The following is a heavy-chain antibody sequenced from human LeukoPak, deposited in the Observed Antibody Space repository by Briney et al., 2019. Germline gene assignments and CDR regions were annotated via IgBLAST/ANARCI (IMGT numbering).Heavy chain of an antibody. J-gene: IGHJ4*02. V-gene: IGHV3-21*01. Sequence: PGGSLRLSCAASGFTFSSYNMNWVRQAPGKGLEWVSSISSSSSYIYYADSVKGRFTISRDNAKNSLYLQMNSLRAEDTAVYYCARGTKGSSSWYYDCWGQGTLVTVSS. CDR1: GFTFSSYN. CDR3: ARGTKGSSSWYYDC. D-gene: IGHD6-6*01. CDR2: ISSSSSYI.